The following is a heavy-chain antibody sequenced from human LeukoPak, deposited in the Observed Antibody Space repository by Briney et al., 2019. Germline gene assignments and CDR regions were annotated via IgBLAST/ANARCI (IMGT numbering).Heavy chain of an antibody. CDR1: GDSISSYY. V-gene: IGHV4-4*09. CDR2: IYTSGSP. J-gene: IGHJ6*03. Sequence: SETLSLTCTVSGDSISSYYWSWIRQPPGKGLEWIGYIYTSGSPIYNPSLKSRATISGDTSKNQFSLKLTSVTAADSAVYYCAGCRDGYNWGVYMDVWGKGTTVTVSS. CDR3: AGCRDGYNWGVYMDV. D-gene: IGHD5-24*01.